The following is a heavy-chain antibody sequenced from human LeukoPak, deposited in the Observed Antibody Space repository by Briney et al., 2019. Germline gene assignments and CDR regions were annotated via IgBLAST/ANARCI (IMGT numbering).Heavy chain of an antibody. CDR3: TRVPRESYSH. J-gene: IGHJ4*02. V-gene: IGHV1-8*01. Sequence: GASVKVSCKASGYTFTSHDINWVRQATGQGLEWVGYINPNSGNTGYAQKFQGRVTLTRDTSINAAYMEPTSLRSEDTAVYYCTRVPRESYSHWGQGTLVTVSS. CDR2: INPNSGNT. D-gene: IGHD1-26*01. CDR1: GYTFTSHD.